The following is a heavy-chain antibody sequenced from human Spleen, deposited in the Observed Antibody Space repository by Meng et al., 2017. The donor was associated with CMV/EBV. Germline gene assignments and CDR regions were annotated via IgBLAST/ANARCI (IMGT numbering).Heavy chain of an antibody. CDR3: AKIIWVVYYFDH. CDR1: GFTFHSYA. Sequence: GESLKISCAASGFTFHSYAMAWVRQAPGKGLEWVSTINGGGANTYYAASVKGRFSISRDNSKNTLYLQMKHLRAEDTAIYYCAKIIWVVYYFDHWGQGTLVTVSS. CDR2: INGGGANT. V-gene: IGHV3-23*01. D-gene: IGHD2-15*01. J-gene: IGHJ4*02.